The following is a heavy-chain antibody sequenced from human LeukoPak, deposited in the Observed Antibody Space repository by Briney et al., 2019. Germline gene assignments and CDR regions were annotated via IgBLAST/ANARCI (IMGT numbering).Heavy chain of an antibody. J-gene: IGHJ4*02. V-gene: IGHV4-34*01. D-gene: IGHD3-3*01. CDR1: GASYNAYY. Sequence: SETLSLTCAVYGASYNAYYWSWIRQPPGKGLEWIGDIYHRGTATYNPSLKSRLTISADASKNQFSLKLNSVTDADTAVYYCAVGITILGVAASFDSWGQGNLVIVSS. CDR2: IYHRGTA. CDR3: AVGITILGVAASFDS.